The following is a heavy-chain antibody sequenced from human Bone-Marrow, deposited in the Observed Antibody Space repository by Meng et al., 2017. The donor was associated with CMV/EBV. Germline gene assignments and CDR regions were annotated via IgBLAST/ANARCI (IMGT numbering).Heavy chain of an antibody. Sequence: GSLRLSCTVSGYSISSGYYWGWIRQPPGKGLEWIGSIYHSGSTYYNPSLKSRVTISVDTSKNQFSLKLSSVTAADTAVYYCARDISDFWSGYIYYYYGMDVWGQGTTVPVSS. CDR3: ARDISDFWSGYIYYYYGMDV. CDR1: GYSISSGYY. V-gene: IGHV4-38-2*02. D-gene: IGHD3-3*01. CDR2: IYHSGST. J-gene: IGHJ6*02.